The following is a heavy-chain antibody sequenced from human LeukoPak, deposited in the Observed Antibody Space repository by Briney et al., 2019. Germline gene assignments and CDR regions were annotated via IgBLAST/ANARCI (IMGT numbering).Heavy chain of an antibody. CDR3: ARDQELWPSDAFDI. V-gene: IGHV3-7*03. D-gene: IGHD5-18*01. CDR2: IKQDGSEK. CDR1: GFTFSSYW. Sequence: GASLRLSCAASGFTFSSYWMSWVRQAPGKGLEWVANIKQDGSEKYYVEYVKGRFTISRDNAKNSLYLQMNSLRAEYTAVYYCARDQELWPSDAFDIWGQGTMVTVSS. J-gene: IGHJ3*02.